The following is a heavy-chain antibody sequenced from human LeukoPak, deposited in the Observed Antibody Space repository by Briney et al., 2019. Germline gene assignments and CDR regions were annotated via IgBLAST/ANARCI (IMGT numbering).Heavy chain of an antibody. D-gene: IGHD3-22*01. CDR2: VSWNSGSI. CDR3: ATPDAKRNYYDSSGYPIDY. Sequence: GGSLRLSCAASGFTFDDYAMHWVRQAPGKGLEWVSGVSWNSGSIGYADSVKGRFTISRDNSKNTLYLQMNSLRAEDTAVYYCATPDAKRNYYDSSGYPIDYWGQGTLVTVSS. J-gene: IGHJ4*02. CDR1: GFTFDDYA. V-gene: IGHV3-9*01.